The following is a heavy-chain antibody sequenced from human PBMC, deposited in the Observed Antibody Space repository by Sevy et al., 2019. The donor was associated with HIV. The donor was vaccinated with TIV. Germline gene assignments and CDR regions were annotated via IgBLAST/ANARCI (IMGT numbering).Heavy chain of an antibody. CDR2: IKQDESEK. V-gene: IGHV3-7*01. CDR3: ARLGGDAFDI. CDR1: GFTFSRYW. Sequence: GGSLGLSCAASGFTFSRYWMSWVRQAPGKGLEWVANIKQDESEKYYVDSVKGRFTISRDNAKNSLYLQMNSLRAEDTAVYYCARLGGDAFDIWGQGTMVTVSS. D-gene: IGHD3-10*01. J-gene: IGHJ3*02.